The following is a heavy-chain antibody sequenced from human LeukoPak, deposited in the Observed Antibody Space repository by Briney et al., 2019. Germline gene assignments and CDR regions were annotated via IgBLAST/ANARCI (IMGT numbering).Heavy chain of an antibody. CDR1: GGSISSGGYS. V-gene: IGHV4-30-2*01. Sequence: PSETLSLTCAVSGGSISSGGYSWSWIRQPPGKGLEWIGYIYHSGSTYYNPSLKSRVTISVDRSKNQFSLKLSSVTAADTAVYYCASCDTVTWAFDIWGQGTMVTVSS. CDR2: IYHSGST. D-gene: IGHD4-17*01. J-gene: IGHJ3*02. CDR3: ASCDTVTWAFDI.